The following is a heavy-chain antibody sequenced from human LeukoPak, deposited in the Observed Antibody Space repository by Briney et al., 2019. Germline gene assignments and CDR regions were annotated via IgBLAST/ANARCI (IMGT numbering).Heavy chain of an antibody. Sequence: PGGSLRLSCAASGFTFSSYGMHWVRQAPGKGLEWVSVIYSGGSTYYADSVKGRFTISRDNSKNTLYLQMNSLRAEDTAVYYCARVSRCGGDCYTYFDYWGQGTLVTVSS. CDR3: ARVSRCGGDCYTYFDY. CDR1: GFTFSSYG. CDR2: IYSGGST. J-gene: IGHJ4*02. V-gene: IGHV3-53*01. D-gene: IGHD2-21*02.